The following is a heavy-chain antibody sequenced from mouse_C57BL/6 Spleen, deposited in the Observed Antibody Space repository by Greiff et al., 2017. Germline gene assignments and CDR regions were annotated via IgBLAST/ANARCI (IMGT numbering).Heavy chain of an antibody. CDR1: GYSFTSYY. J-gene: IGHJ2*01. CDR3: ARRDYDYGFDY. CDR2: IYPGSGNT. V-gene: IGHV1-66*01. Sequence: QVHVKQSGPELVKPGASVKISCKASGYSFTSYYIHWVKQRPGQGLEWIGWIYPGSGNTKYNEKFKGKATLTADTSSSTAYMQLSSLTSEDSAVYYCARRDYDYGFDYWGQGTTLTVSS. D-gene: IGHD2-4*01.